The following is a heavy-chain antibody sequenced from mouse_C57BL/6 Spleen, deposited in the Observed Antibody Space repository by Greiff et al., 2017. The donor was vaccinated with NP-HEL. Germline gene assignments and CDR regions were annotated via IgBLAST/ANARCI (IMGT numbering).Heavy chain of an antibody. V-gene: IGHV1-22*01. CDR2: INPNNGGT. J-gene: IGHJ2*01. D-gene: IGHD2-3*01. CDR3: ARDGYHPFDY. CDR1: GYTFTDYN. Sequence: EVQLQQSGPELVKPGASVKMSCKASGYTFTDYNMHWVKQSHGKSLEWIGYINPNNGGTSYNQKVKGKATLTVNKASSTAYMELRSLTSEDSAVYYCARDGYHPFDYWGQGTTLTVSS.